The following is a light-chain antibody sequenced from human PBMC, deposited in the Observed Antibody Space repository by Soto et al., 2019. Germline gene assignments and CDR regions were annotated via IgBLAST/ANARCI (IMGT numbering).Light chain of an antibody. CDR1: QSVSSY. CDR2: GAS. Sequence: EIVLTQSPATLSLSPGDRATLSCRASQSVSSYLAWYQQKPGQAPRLLIYGASTRATNIPARFSGSGSGTDFSLTISSLQSEDYSVYFCQQYSDWPTFGQGTKVDIK. CDR3: QQYSDWPT. V-gene: IGKV3-15*01. J-gene: IGKJ1*01.